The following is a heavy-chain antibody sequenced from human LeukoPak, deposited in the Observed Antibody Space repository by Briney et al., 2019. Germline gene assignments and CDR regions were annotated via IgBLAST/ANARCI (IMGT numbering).Heavy chain of an antibody. CDR1: GYTFTSYG. V-gene: IGHV1-18*01. J-gene: IGHJ3*02. D-gene: IGHD3-3*01. CDR3: ARDLSYYDFWSGYSHDAFDI. CDR2: ISAYNGNT. Sequence: GASVKVSCKASGYTFTSYGISWVRQAPGQGLEWMGWISAYNGNTNYAQKLQGRVTMTTDTSMSTAYMELRSLRSDDTAVYYCARDLSYYDFWSGYSHDAFDIWGQGTMVTVSS.